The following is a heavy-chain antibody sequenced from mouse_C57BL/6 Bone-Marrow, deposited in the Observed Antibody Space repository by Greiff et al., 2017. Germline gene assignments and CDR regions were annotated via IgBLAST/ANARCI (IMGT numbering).Heavy chain of an antibody. CDR1: GFNIKDDY. Sequence: EVQLQQSGAELVRPGASVKLSCTASGFNIKDDYMHWVKQRPEQGLEWIGWIYPGNGDTEYASKFQGKATLTADTSSNSAYLQLSSLASEDTAVYSSTCFYTTGYFDVWGTGTTVTVSS. CDR2: IYPGNGDT. V-gene: IGHV14-4*01. J-gene: IGHJ1*03. CDR3: TCFYTTGYFDV. D-gene: IGHD1-1*01.